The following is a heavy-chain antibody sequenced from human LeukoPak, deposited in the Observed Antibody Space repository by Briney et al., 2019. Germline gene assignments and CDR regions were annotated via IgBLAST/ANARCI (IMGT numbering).Heavy chain of an antibody. J-gene: IGHJ3*02. CDR1: GGSISSSSYY. D-gene: IGHD3-3*01. V-gene: IGHV4-61*05. Sequence: SSETLSLTCTVSGGSISSSSYYWGWIRQPPGKGLEWIGYIYYSGSTNYNPSLKSRVTISVDTSKNQFSLKLSSVTAADTALYYCARQSQAYYDFWSGYAREAFDIWGQGTMVTVSS. CDR3: ARQSQAYYDFWSGYAREAFDI. CDR2: IYYSGST.